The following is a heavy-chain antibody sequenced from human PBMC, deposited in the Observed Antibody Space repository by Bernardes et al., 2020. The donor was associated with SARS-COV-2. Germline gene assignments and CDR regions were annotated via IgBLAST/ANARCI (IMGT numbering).Heavy chain of an antibody. CDR2: VSGQNGNT. CDR1: GYTFMHYG. V-gene: IGHV1-18*04. J-gene: IGHJ3*01. CDR3: SRATYDWGSNPVGYAFDL. Sequence: SVKVSCNSSGYTFMHYGFSWVRQAPGLGLEWMGWVSGQNGNTNYAQKFQGRVTMTRDTSTSTVSMELRSLRSDETAVYYCSRATYDWGSNPVGYAFDLWGQGTGVTVSS. D-gene: IGHD3-9*01.